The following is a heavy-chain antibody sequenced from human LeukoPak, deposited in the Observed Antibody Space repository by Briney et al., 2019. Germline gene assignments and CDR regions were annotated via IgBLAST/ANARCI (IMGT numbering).Heavy chain of an antibody. V-gene: IGHV3-21*01. CDR3: ARVLRDYYFDS. Sequence: GGSLRLSCVASGFSFSNYNMNWVRQAPGKGLEWVSSITSSSTYIYHADSVKGRSTISRDNAKNSVYLQMNSLRVEDTALYYCARVLRDYYFDSWGQGTLVSVSS. J-gene: IGHJ4*02. CDR1: GFSFSNYN. D-gene: IGHD2-15*01. CDR2: ITSSSTYI.